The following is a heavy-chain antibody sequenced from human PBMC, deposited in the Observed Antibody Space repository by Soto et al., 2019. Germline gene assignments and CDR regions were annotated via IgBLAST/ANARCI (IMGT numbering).Heavy chain of an antibody. D-gene: IGHD6-19*01. CDR1: GFTFSSYG. CDR2: ISYDGSNK. Sequence: GGSLRLSCAASGFTFSSYGMHWVRQAPGKGLEWVAVISYDGSNKYYADSVKGRFTISRDNSKNTLYLQMNSLRAEDTAVYYCAKDRGLDYWYFDLWGRGTLVTVSS. CDR3: AKDRGLDYWYFDL. V-gene: IGHV3-30*18. J-gene: IGHJ2*01.